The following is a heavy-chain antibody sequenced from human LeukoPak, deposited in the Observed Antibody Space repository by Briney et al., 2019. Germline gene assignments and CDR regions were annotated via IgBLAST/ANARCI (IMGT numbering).Heavy chain of an antibody. V-gene: IGHV5-51*01. CDR2: VYPGDSDT. Sequence: GESLKISCKGSGYTFSNYWIGWVRQMPGKGLEWMGIVYPGDSDTRYSPSFQGQVTFSADKSISTAYLQWSSLKASDTAIYYCARLQPGSFYASFDYWGQGTLVTVSS. CDR1: GYTFSNYW. CDR3: ARLQPGSFYASFDY. J-gene: IGHJ4*02. D-gene: IGHD1-26*01.